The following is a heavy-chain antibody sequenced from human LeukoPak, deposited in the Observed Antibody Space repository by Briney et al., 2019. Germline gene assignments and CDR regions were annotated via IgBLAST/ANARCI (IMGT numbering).Heavy chain of an antibody. CDR2: INPNSGGT. J-gene: IGHJ4*02. Sequence: ASVKVSCKASGYAFTGYYMHWVRQAPGQGLEWMGWINPNSGGTNYAQKFQGRVTMTRDTSISTAYMELSRLRSDDTAVYYCARDWRFTPESLFDYWGQGTLVTVSS. D-gene: IGHD3-16*01. CDR3: ARDWRFTPESLFDY. CDR1: GYAFTGYY. V-gene: IGHV1-2*02.